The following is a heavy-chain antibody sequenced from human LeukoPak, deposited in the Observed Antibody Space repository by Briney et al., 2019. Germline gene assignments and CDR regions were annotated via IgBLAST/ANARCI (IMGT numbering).Heavy chain of an antibody. CDR1: GGSISSYY. CDR2: IYYSGST. Sequence: PSETLSLTCTVSGGSISSYYWSWIRQPSGKGLEWIGYIYYSGSTNYNPSLKSRVTISVDTSKNQFSLKLSSVTAADTAVYYCARAPDSSGYYVDYWGQGTLVTVSS. D-gene: IGHD3-22*01. V-gene: IGHV4-59*01. CDR3: ARAPDSSGYYVDY. J-gene: IGHJ4*02.